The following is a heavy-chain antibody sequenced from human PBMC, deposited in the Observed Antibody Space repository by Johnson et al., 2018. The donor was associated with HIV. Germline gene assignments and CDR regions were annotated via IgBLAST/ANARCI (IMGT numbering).Heavy chain of an antibody. CDR1: GFTVSSNY. CDR3: ARMTTTVSHHDGFDI. J-gene: IGHJ3*02. CDR2: IYSGDST. Sequence: EVQLVESGGGLVQPGGSLRLSCAASGFTVSSNYMRWVRQAPGKGLEWVSVIYSGDSTYYADSVKGRSTISRDNSKNTLYLQMNRLRAEDTAVYYCARMTTTVSHHDGFDIWGQGTMVTVSS. D-gene: IGHD4-17*01. V-gene: IGHV3-66*01.